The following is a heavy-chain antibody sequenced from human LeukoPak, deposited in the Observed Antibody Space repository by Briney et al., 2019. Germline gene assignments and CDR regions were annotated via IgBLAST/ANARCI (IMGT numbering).Heavy chain of an antibody. D-gene: IGHD2-15*01. CDR1: GGSFSGYY. CDR2: INHSGST. J-gene: IGHJ4*02. CDR3: ARRVEY. Sequence: SETLSLTCAVYGGSFSGYYWSWIRQPPGKGLEWIGEINHSGSTNYNPTLTSRVTISVDTSKNQFSLKLSSVTAADTAVYYCARRVEYWGQGTLVTVSS. V-gene: IGHV4-34*01.